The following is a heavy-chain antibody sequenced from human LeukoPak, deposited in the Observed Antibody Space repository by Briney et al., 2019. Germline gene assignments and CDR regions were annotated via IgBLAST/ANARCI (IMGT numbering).Heavy chain of an antibody. Sequence: ASVKVSCKASGYTFTSYDINWVRQATGQGLEWMGWMNPNSGNTGYAQKFQGRVTMTRNTSISTAYMELSSLRSGDTAVYYCARVGPAAVAPDFDYWGQGTLVTVSS. CDR1: GYTFTSYD. D-gene: IGHD6-19*01. V-gene: IGHV1-8*01. CDR3: ARVGPAAVAPDFDY. J-gene: IGHJ4*02. CDR2: MNPNSGNT.